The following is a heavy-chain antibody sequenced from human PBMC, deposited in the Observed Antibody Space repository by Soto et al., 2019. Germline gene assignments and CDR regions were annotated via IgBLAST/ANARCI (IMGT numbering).Heavy chain of an antibody. CDR1: GYTFTSYA. J-gene: IGHJ4*02. CDR3: ARGDCTNGVCYREFDY. CDR2: INAGNGNT. Sequence: QVQLVQSGAEVKKAGASVKVSCKASGYTFTSYAMHWVRQAPGQRLEWMGWINAGNGNTKYSQKFQGRVTITRDTSASTAYMELSSLRSEDTAVYYCARGDCTNGVCYREFDYWGQGTLVTVSS. D-gene: IGHD2-8*01. V-gene: IGHV1-3*01.